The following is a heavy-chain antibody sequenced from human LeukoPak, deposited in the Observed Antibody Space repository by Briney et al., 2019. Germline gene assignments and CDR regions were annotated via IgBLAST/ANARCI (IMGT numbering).Heavy chain of an antibody. Sequence: GGSLRLSCAASGFTFSSYAMHWVRQAPGKGLEWVAVISYDGSNKYYADSVKGRFTISRDNSKNTLYLQMNSLRAEDTAVYYCARGKYLYYFDYWGQGTLVTVSS. CDR2: ISYDGSNK. J-gene: IGHJ4*02. D-gene: IGHD2/OR15-2a*01. CDR3: ARGKYLYYFDY. CDR1: GFTFSSYA. V-gene: IGHV3-30*04.